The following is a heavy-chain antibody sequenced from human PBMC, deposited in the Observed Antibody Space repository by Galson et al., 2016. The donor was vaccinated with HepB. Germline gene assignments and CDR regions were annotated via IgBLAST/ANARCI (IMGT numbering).Heavy chain of an antibody. D-gene: IGHD2-15*01. CDR3: ARVAAGSVIDY. CDR1: GFTVGNNY. CDR2: IYSGGRT. Sequence: SLRLSCAASGFTVGNNYMIWVRQAPGKGLEWVSLIYSGGRTSYADSVKGRFTISRDSSKNTLYLQMSSLRADDTAVYYFARVAAGSVIDYWGQGTLVTVSS. J-gene: IGHJ4*02. V-gene: IGHV3-53*01.